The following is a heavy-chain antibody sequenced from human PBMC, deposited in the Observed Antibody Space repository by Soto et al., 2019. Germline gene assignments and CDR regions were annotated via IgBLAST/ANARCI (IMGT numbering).Heavy chain of an antibody. J-gene: IGHJ4*02. D-gene: IGHD2-2*01. Sequence: EVQLVESGGGLVQPGGSLRLSCAASAFTFRNYWMSWVRQAPGKGLECVAKIKEDGSEKYYVDSVKGRFTISRDNAKNSVYLQMDSLTVEDTAMYYCARAGSSTSGAIDYWGQGTLVTVSS. CDR1: AFTFRNYW. CDR3: ARAGSSTSGAIDY. V-gene: IGHV3-7*04. CDR2: IKEDGSEK.